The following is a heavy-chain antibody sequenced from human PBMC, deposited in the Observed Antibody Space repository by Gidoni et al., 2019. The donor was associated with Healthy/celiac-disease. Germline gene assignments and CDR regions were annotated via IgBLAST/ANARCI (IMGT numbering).Heavy chain of an antibody. J-gene: IGHJ5*02. CDR3: ASQYCSSTSCYSWFDP. Sequence: QVQLQQWGAGLLKPSETLSLTCAVYGGSFRGYYWSWIRQPPGKGLEWIGEINHSGSTNYNPSLKSRVTISVDTSKNQFSLKLSSVTAADTAVYYCASQYCSSTSCYSWFDPWGQGTLVTVSS. V-gene: IGHV4-34*01. CDR2: INHSGST. CDR1: GGSFRGYY. D-gene: IGHD2-2*02.